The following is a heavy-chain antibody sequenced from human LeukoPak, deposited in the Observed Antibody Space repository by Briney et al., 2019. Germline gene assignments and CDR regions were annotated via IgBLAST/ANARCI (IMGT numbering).Heavy chain of an antibody. J-gene: IGHJ6*02. CDR3: ARTVPFGGLYYYYYGMDV. Sequence: ASVKVSCKASGYTFTSYDINWVRQATGQGLEWMGWMNPNSGNTGYAQKFQGRVTMTRNTSISTAYMGLSSLRSEDTAVYYCARTVPFGGLYYYYYGMDVWGQGTTVTVSS. D-gene: IGHD2-15*01. CDR2: MNPNSGNT. CDR1: GYTFTSYD. V-gene: IGHV1-8*01.